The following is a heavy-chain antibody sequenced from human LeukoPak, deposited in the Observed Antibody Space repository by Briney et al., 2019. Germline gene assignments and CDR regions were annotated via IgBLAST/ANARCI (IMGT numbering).Heavy chain of an antibody. J-gene: IGHJ4*02. Sequence: SETLSLTCTVPGXSISSYHGSWIRQPAGKALEWIGRIYTSGSTNYNPSLKSRVTMSVDTPKNQFSLKLTPVAAAGPAVYYRLRYEGDFWGQGTLVTVSS. CDR2: IYTSGST. CDR3: LRYEGDF. V-gene: IGHV4-4*07. D-gene: IGHD3-3*01. CDR1: GXSISSYH.